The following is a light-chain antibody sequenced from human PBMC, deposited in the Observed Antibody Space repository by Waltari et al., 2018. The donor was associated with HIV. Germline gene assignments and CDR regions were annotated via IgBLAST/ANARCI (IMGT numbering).Light chain of an antibody. V-gene: IGKV3-15*01. CDR3: QQYNNWPIT. CDR1: QSINTH. Sequence: EVVMTQSPATLSVSVGERATLSCRGSQSINTHLAWYQQKPGQAPRLLMYGASTRATDIPARFSASGSGTEFTLTISSLQSEDFAVYYCQQYNNWPITFGQGTRLEIE. J-gene: IGKJ5*01. CDR2: GAS.